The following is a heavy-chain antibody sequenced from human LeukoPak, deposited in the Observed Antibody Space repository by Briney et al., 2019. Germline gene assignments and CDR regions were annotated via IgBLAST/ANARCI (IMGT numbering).Heavy chain of an antibody. D-gene: IGHD5-18*01. CDR2: ISGSGGST. J-gene: IGHJ4*02. CDR1: GFSFSSYA. V-gene: IGHV3-23*01. CDR3: AKAERGYSYGDFDY. Sequence: GGSLRLSCATSGFSFSSYAMSWVRQAPGKGLEWVSAISGSGGSTYYADSVKGRFTISRDNSKNTLYLQMNSLRAEDTAVYYCAKAERGYSYGDFDYWGQRTLVTVSS.